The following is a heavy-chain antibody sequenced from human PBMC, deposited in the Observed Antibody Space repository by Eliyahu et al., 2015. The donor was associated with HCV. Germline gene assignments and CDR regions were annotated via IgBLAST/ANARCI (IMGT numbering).Heavy chain of an antibody. CDR2: IYGGISK. CDR3: TRGPRRWFDP. D-gene: IGHD1-14*01. Sequence: EVQLVESGGGLRQPGXSLXLSFAASEITVSSDYMSWVRQAPGRGLEWGSTIYGGISKDYAESVKGRFTISRDKYKDTVYLQMNSLRVEDTAVYYCTRGPRRWFDPWGQGTQVTVSS. V-gene: IGHV3-53*01. CDR1: EITVSSDY. J-gene: IGHJ5*02.